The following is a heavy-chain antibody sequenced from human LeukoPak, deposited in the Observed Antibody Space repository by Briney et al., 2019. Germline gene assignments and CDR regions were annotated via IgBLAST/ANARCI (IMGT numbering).Heavy chain of an antibody. D-gene: IGHD3-16*01. Sequence: GGSLRLSCVASGFTFSSYWMHWVRQAPGKGLEWVSVIYSGGTTYYADSVKGRFTISRDNSKNTLSLQMNSLRGEDTAVYYCARGVDAFDMWGQGTMVTVSS. CDR3: ARGVDAFDM. V-gene: IGHV3-66*01. CDR2: IYSGGTT. J-gene: IGHJ3*02. CDR1: GFTFSSYW.